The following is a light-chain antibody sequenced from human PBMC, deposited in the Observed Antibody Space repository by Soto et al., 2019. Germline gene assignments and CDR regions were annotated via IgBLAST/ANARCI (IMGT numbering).Light chain of an antibody. CDR1: QPINSW. V-gene: IGKV1-5*01. CDR3: QQYKTYPFT. J-gene: IGKJ2*01. CDR2: DAS. Sequence: DVQMTQSPSTLSASVGDRVTITCRASQPINSWLGWFQQKPGKAPQLLIHDASSLESGLPSRFSGIGFGTDLTLIITNMQPDDFATYYCQQYKTYPFTFGQGTKLEVK.